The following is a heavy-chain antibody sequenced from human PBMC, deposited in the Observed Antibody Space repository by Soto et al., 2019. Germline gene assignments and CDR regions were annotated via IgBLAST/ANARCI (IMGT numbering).Heavy chain of an antibody. CDR2: ISAYNGNT. J-gene: IGHJ6*03. CDR3: ARLILYSNYVGAFYCVDV. V-gene: IGHV1-18*01. Sequence: QVQLVQSGAEVKKPGASVKVSCKASGYTFTSYGISWVRQAPGQGLEWMGWISAYNGNTNYAQKLQGRVTMTTDTSTSTAYMELRSLRSDDAAVYYCARLILYSNYVGAFYCVDVWGKGTAVTVSS. CDR1: GYTFTSYG. D-gene: IGHD4-4*01.